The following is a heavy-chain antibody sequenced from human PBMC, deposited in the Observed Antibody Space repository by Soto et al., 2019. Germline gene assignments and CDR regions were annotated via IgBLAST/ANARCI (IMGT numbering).Heavy chain of an antibody. V-gene: IGHV4-39*01. D-gene: IGHD3-9*01. CDR2: IYYSGTT. Sequence: PSETLSLTCIVSGDSISSSSYYWVWIRQPPGKGLEWIGSIYYSGTTYYNPSLESRVTISIDTSKNQFSLKLGSLTAADTAVYYCAKTGPYDILTYWYFDLWGRGTLVTVSS. CDR3: AKTGPYDILTYWYFDL. J-gene: IGHJ2*01. CDR1: GDSISSSSYY.